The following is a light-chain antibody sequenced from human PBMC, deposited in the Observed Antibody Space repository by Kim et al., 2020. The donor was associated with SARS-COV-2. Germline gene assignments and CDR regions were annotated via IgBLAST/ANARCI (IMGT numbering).Light chain of an antibody. CDR2: AAS. J-gene: IGKJ1*01. CDR1: QGINSW. CDR3: QQANRFPLT. Sequence: DIQMTQSPSSVSASVGDRVTITCRASQGINSWLAWYQQKPGKAPKPLLYAASSLQSGVPSRFSGSGSGTDFTLTISSLQPEDSATFFCQQANRFPLTFGQGTKVDIK. V-gene: IGKV1-12*01.